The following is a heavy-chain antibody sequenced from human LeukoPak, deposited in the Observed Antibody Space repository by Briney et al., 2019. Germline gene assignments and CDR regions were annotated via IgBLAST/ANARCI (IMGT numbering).Heavy chain of an antibody. D-gene: IGHD3-3*01. V-gene: IGHV4-4*07. J-gene: IGHJ4*01. CDR2: SHPNGSA. CDR3: ARDSSTVFGDQSFYFHY. Sequence: SETLSLTCTVSGGSTNTFYWSWIRQPAGKGLQWSGHSHPNGSATYNPSLKRRTTMSVDASNNHFTLKLTSLTTADTAIYYCARDSSTVFGDQSFYFHYWGHGTQVIVPS. CDR1: GGSTNTFY.